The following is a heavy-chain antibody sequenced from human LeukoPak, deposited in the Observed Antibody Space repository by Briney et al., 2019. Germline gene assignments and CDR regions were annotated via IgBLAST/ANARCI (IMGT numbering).Heavy chain of an antibody. D-gene: IGHD6-6*01. CDR2: IKEDGTEK. CDR1: GFTFSSYW. J-gene: IGHJ6*03. V-gene: IGHV3-7*01. Sequence: PGGSLRLSCAASGFTFSSYWMSWVRQAPGKGLEWVANIKEDGTEKYYVDSVKGRFTISRDNAKNSLYLQMNSLRAEDTAVYYCARVLRAARGHYYYYYMDVWGKGTTVTVSS. CDR3: ARVLRAARGHYYYYYMDV.